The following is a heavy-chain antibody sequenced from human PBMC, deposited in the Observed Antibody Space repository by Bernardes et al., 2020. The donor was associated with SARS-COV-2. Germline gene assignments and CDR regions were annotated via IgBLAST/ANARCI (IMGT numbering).Heavy chain of an antibody. D-gene: IGHD2-21*02. Sequence: GGSLRLSCAASGFIFSTYSMNWVRQAPGKGLEWLSYISSRSSTIYYADSVKGRFTISRDNAKNSLYLQMNSLRAEDTALYYCATMVVSTTAFDYWGQGTLVTVSS. CDR3: ATMVVSTTAFDY. V-gene: IGHV3-48*01. J-gene: IGHJ4*02. CDR1: GFIFSTYS. CDR2: ISSRSSTI.